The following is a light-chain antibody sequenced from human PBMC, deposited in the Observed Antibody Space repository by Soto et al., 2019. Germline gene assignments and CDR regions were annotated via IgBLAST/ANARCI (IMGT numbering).Light chain of an antibody. Sequence: EIVLTQSPATLSLSPGERATLFCRASQSVNSYLAWYQHKPGQAPRLLIYDASNRAGVVPTRFSGSGSGTAYTLTISSLEPEYFAVYYCQQSSNLFSFGPGTRVDV. CDR3: QQSSNLFS. CDR2: DAS. J-gene: IGKJ3*01. CDR1: QSVNSY. V-gene: IGKV3-11*01.